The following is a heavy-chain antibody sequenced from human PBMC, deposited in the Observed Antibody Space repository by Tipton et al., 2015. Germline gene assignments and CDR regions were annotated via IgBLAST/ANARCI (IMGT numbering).Heavy chain of an antibody. Sequence: TLCLTCAVHNGSLSDYYWSWIRQPPGKGLQWIGEINESGSTNYNPSLKSRVTLSMDMSKNQFSLKMTSVTAADTAFCYCARGGLDGGNSVFHWGQGNLVSVSS. D-gene: IGHD4-23*01. CDR1: NGSLSDYY. CDR3: ARGGLDGGNSVFH. CDR2: INESGST. V-gene: IGHV4-34*01. J-gene: IGHJ4*02.